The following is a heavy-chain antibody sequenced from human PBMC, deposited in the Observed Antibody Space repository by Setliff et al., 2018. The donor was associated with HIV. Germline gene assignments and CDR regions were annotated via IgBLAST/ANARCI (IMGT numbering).Heavy chain of an antibody. CDR2: IRYDGRNK. D-gene: IGHD6-19*01. Sequence: PGGSLRLSCVASGFTFSTYGMHWVRQAPGKGLEWVAFIRYDGRNKYFTDSVKGRFTISRDNSKNTLYLQMNSLRAEDTAVFYCAGESSIAVAEYFQHWGQGTLVTVSS. CDR1: GFTFSTYG. CDR3: AGESSIAVAEYFQH. V-gene: IGHV3-30*02. J-gene: IGHJ1*01.